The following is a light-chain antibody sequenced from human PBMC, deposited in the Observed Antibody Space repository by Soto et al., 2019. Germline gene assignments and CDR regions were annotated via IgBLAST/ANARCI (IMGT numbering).Light chain of an antibody. CDR3: QLGG. J-gene: IGKJ1*01. CDR1: QTIVGTY. CDR2: GAS. V-gene: IGKV3-20*01. Sequence: EIVLTQSPGTLSLSPGERATLSCRASQTIVGTYLAWYQQKPGQAPRLLIYGASSRASGIPDRFSGGGSGTDFPLTINRRGPEASAVYYCQLGGFGQGTKVEI.